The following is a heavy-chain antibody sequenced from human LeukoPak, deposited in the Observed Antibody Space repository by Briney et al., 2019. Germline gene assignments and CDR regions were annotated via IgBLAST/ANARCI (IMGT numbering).Heavy chain of an antibody. V-gene: IGHV4-59*01. CDR1: GGSISSYY. D-gene: IGHD3-10*01. Sequence: SETLSLTCTVSGGSISSYYWSWIRQPPGKGLEWIGYIYYSGSTNYNPSLKSRVTISVDTSKNQFSLKLSSVTAADTAVYYRARLNPRTGDAFDIWGQGTMVTVSS. CDR2: IYYSGST. CDR3: ARLNPRTGDAFDI. J-gene: IGHJ3*02.